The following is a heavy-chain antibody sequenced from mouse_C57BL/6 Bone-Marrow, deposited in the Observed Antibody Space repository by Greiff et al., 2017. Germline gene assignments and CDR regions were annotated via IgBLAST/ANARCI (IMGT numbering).Heavy chain of an antibody. V-gene: IGHV2-6*01. CDR1: GFSLTSYG. CDR3: ASGLGRGYFDV. J-gene: IGHJ1*03. Sequence: QVQLKESGPGLVAPSQSLSITCTVSGFSLTSYGVDWVRQSPGKGLEWLGVIWGVGSTNYNSALKSRLSNSKDNSKSQVFLKMSSLQTDDTAMYYCASGLGRGYFDVWGTGTTVTVSS. D-gene: IGHD4-1*01. CDR2: IWGVGST.